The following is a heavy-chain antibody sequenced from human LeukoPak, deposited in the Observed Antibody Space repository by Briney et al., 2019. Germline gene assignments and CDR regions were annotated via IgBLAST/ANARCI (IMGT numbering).Heavy chain of an antibody. CDR2: IYYSGST. CDR1: GGSISSGGYY. J-gene: IGHJ4*02. D-gene: IGHD5-18*01. CDR3: ARALYSYSYAESFDY. V-gene: IGHV4-31*03. Sequence: SETLSLTCTVSGGSISSGGYYWSWIRQHPGKGLEWIGYIYYSGSTYYNPSLKSRVTISVDTSKNQFSLKLSSVTAADTAVYYCARALYSYSYAESFDYWGQGTLVTVSS.